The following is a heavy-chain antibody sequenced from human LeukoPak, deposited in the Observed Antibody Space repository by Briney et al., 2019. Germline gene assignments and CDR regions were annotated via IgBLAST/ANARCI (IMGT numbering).Heavy chain of an antibody. V-gene: IGHV4-39*07. J-gene: IGHJ5*02. Sequence: SQTLSLTCTVSGGSFSSSSYYWGWIRQPPGKGLEWIGSIYYSGSTYYNPSLKSRVTISVDTSKNQFSLKLSSVTAADTAVYYCARDWWYCSGGSCYPTTVTTRNWFDPWGQGTLVTVSS. D-gene: IGHD2-15*01. CDR3: ARDWWYCSGGSCYPTTVTTRNWFDP. CDR1: GGSFSSSSYY. CDR2: IYYSGST.